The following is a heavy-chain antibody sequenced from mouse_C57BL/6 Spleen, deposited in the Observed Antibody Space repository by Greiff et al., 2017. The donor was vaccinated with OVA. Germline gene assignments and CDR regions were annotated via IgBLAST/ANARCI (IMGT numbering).Heavy chain of an antibody. J-gene: IGHJ3*01. CDR1: GYTFTSYW. V-gene: IGHV1-55*01. Sequence: QVQLQQPGAELVKPGASVKLSCKASGYTFTSYWMHWVKQRPGQGLEWIGDIYPGSGSTNYNEKFKSKATLTVDTSSSTAYMQLSSLTSEDSAVYYCARGDSSGYWFAYWGQGTLVTVSA. D-gene: IGHD3-2*02. CDR2: IYPGSGST. CDR3: ARGDSSGYWFAY.